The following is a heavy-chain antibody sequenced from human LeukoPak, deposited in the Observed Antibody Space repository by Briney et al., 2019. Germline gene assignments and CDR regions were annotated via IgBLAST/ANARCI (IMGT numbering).Heavy chain of an antibody. J-gene: IGHJ5*02. Sequence: PSETLSLTCTVSGGSISSYYWSWIRQPPGKGLEWIGHIYYSGSTNYNPSLKSRVTISVDTSKNQFSLKLSSVTAADTAVYYCARQWDYYDSSGYFWVNWFDPWGQGTLVTVSS. V-gene: IGHV4-59*08. CDR2: IYYSGST. D-gene: IGHD3-22*01. CDR1: GGSISSYY. CDR3: ARQWDYYDSSGYFWVNWFDP.